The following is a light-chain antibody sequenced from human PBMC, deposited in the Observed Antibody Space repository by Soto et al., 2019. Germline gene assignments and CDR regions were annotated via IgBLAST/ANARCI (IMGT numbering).Light chain of an antibody. J-gene: IGKJ3*01. CDR3: QQSYSTPRGFT. CDR1: QSISSY. V-gene: IGKV1-39*01. Sequence: DIQMTQSPSSLSASVGDRVTITCRASQSISSYLNWYQQKPGKAPKLLIYAASSLQIGVPSRFSGSGSGTDFTLTISSLQPEDFATYYCQQSYSTPRGFTFGPGTKVDIK. CDR2: AAS.